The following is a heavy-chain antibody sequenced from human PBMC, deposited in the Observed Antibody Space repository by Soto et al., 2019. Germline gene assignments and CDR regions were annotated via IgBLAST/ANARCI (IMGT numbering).Heavy chain of an antibody. CDR3: ARGPYCSGGSCYSVWEDY. J-gene: IGHJ4*02. CDR2: INHSGST. V-gene: IGHV4-34*01. CDR1: GGSFSGYY. Sequence: SETLSLTCAVYGGSFSGYYWSWIRQPPGKGLEWIGEINHSGSTNYNPSLKSRVTISVDTSKNQFSLKLSSVTAADTAVYYCARGPYCSGGSCYSVWEDYWGQGTLVTVSS. D-gene: IGHD2-15*01.